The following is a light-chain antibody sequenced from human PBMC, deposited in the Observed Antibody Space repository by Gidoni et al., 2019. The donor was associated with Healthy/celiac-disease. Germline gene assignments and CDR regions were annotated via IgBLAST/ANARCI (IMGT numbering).Light chain of an antibody. J-gene: IGKJ3*01. CDR1: QSVSSN. V-gene: IGKV3-15*01. CDR3: QQYNNWPPVT. CDR2: GAS. Sequence: EIVMTQSPATLSVSPGERATLSCKASQSVSSNLAWYQQKPGQAPRLLIYGASTRATGIPARFSGSGSGTEFTLTISSLQSEDFAVYYCQQYNNWPPVTFGPGTKVDIK.